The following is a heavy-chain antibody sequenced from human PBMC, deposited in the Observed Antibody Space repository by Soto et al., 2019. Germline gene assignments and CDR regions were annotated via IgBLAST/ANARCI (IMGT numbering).Heavy chain of an antibody. CDR2: ISGAGDSP. V-gene: IGHV3-23*01. CDR3: AKGGDYDLDFDS. J-gene: IGHJ4*02. D-gene: IGHD2-21*02. Sequence: GGSLRLSCAASGFNFRSTAMSWVRQPPGKGLEWVSAISGAGDSPFYADSVKGRFTISRDDSKNMLYLYINSLRAEDTAMYYCAKGGDYDLDFDSWGQGTPVTVSS. CDR1: GFNFRSTA.